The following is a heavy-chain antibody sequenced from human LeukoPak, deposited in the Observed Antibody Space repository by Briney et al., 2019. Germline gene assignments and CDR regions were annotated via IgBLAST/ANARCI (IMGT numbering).Heavy chain of an antibody. CDR2: IYHSGST. Sequence: KSSQTLSLTCAVSGGSISSGGYSWSWIRQPPGKGLEWIGYIYHSGSTYYNPSLKSRVTISVDTSKNQFSLKLSSVTAADTAVYYCARAPYSSGWYSTSYFDYWGQGTLVTVSS. D-gene: IGHD6-19*01. CDR3: ARAPYSSGWYSTSYFDY. V-gene: IGHV4-30-2*05. J-gene: IGHJ4*02. CDR1: GGSISSGGYS.